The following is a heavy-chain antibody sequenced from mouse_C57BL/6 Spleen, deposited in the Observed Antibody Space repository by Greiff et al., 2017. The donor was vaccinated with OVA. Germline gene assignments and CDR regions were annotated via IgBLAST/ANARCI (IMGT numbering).Heavy chain of an antibody. CDR1: GYTFTSYW. J-gene: IGHJ2*01. CDR3: ARGELFLRFDY. CDR2: IDPSDSYT. Sequence: VQLQQPGAELVMPGASVKLSCKASGYTFTSYWMHWVKQRPGQGLEWIGEIDPSDSYTNYNQKFKGKSTLTVDKSSSTAYMQLSSLTSEDSAVYYCARGELFLRFDYWGQGTTLTVSS. D-gene: IGHD1-1*01. V-gene: IGHV1-69*01.